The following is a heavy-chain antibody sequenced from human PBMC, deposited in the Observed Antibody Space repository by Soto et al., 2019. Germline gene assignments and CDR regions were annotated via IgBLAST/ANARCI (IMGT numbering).Heavy chain of an antibody. V-gene: IGHV1-69*13. D-gene: IGHD3-22*01. CDR2: IIPLFGTA. J-gene: IGHJ4*02. Sequence: GASVKVSCKASGGTFNKYGIDWVRQAPGQGLGWMGGIIPLFGTANYAQKFQGRVTISADEVTSTVYMELRSLRSEDTGVYYCARQFDYDTSGYYYAYWGQGALVTVSS. CDR1: GGTFNKYG. CDR3: ARQFDYDTSGYYYAY.